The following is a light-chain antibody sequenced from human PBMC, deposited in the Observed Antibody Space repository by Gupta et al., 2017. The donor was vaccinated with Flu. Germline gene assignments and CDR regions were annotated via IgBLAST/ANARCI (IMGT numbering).Light chain of an antibody. V-gene: IGLV2-8*01. CDR1: TSDVGGYNY. Sequence: QSAPTQPPSASGSPGQSVAISCTGTTSDVGGYNYVSWYQQHPGKAPRLVIYEVNKRPSGVPDRFSGSKSGNTASLTVSGLQPDDEADYYCCSYGCSYVFGAGTKLTVL. J-gene: IGLJ1*01. CDR2: EVN. CDR3: CSYGCSYV.